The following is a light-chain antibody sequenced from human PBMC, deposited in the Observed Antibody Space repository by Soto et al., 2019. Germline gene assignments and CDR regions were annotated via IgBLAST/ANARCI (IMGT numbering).Light chain of an antibody. CDR2: DAS. V-gene: IGKV3-20*01. CDR1: QSVSSY. CDR3: QQYGTSPLT. J-gene: IGKJ4*01. Sequence: VLTRSPVTLALSPGATATLSCRASQSVSSYLAWYQQKPGQAPRLLIYDASNRATGIPARFGGSGSGTDFTLTISRLEPEDFAVYYCQQYGTSPLTFGGGTKVDIK.